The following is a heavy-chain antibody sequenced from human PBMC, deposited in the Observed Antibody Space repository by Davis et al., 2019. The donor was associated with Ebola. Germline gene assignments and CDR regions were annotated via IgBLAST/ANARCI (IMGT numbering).Heavy chain of an antibody. Sequence: PGGSLRLSCAAFGFTFSSYTMHWARQAPGKGLEWVASISSSGSYIHYADSVKGRFTMSRENADNSLHLQMNSLRAEDTAVYYCARSSIAAGGSTYFDYWGQVTLVTVSS. D-gene: IGHD6-13*01. CDR3: ARSSIAAGGSTYFDY. CDR1: GFTFSSYT. J-gene: IGHJ4*02. V-gene: IGHV3-21*01. CDR2: ISSSGSYI.